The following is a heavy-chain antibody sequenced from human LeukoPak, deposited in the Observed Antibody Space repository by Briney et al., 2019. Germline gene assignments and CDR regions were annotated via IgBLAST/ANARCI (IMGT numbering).Heavy chain of an antibody. D-gene: IGHD4-23*01. CDR3: ARDYGGSSPFDY. J-gene: IGHJ4*02. CDR1: GFTFDDYA. CDR2: ISSSDSTI. V-gene: IGHV3-48*03. Sequence: GGSLRLSCAASGFTFDDYAMHWVRQPPGKGVEWVSYISSSDSTIYYADSVKDRFTISRDNAKNSLYLQMNSLRAEDTAVYYCARDYGGSSPFDYWGQGTLVTVSS.